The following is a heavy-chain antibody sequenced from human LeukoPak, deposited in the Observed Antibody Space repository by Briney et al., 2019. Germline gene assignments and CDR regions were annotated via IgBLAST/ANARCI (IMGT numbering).Heavy chain of an antibody. CDR1: GYTFSSYS. CDR3: ARGDGATPPDVFDV. V-gene: IGHV3-21*01. CDR2: ISSGSTYI. Sequence: PGGSLRLSCTASGYTFSSYSMNWVRQAPGKGLQWVSSISSGSTYIYYADSLKGRFTFSRDNTKNSLYLQMNSLRGEDAAVYYCARGDGATPPDVFDVWGQGTMVTVSS. J-gene: IGHJ3*01. D-gene: IGHD3-10*01.